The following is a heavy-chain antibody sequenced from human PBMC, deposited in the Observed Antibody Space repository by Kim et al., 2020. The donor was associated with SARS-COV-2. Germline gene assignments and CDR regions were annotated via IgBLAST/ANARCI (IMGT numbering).Heavy chain of an antibody. J-gene: IGHJ4*02. CDR2: MSASGVST. D-gene: IGHD6-19*01. CDR3: VKDSWGIAVAGTGDH. Sequence: GGSLRLSCAASGFTFSSYAMSWVRQAPEKGLEWVSGMSASGVSTHYADSVKGRFTISRDNSKSTLYLQMNSLRAEDTALYYCVKDSWGIAVAGTGDHWGQGTLVTVSS. CDR1: GFTFSSYA. V-gene: IGHV3-23*01.